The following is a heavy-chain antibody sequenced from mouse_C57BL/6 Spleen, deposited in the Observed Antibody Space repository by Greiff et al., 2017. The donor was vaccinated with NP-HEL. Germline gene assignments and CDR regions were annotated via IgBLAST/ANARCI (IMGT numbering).Heavy chain of an antibody. CDR2: INPNNGGT. CDR3: ARDYYGSSSQYFDV. J-gene: IGHJ1*03. Sequence: EVQLHQSGPELVKPGASVKISCKASGYTFTDYYMNWVKQSHGKSLEWIGDINPNNGGTSYNQKFKGKATLTVDKSSSTAYMELRSLTSEDSAVYYCARDYYGSSSQYFDVWGTGTTVTVSS. V-gene: IGHV1-26*01. D-gene: IGHD1-1*01. CDR1: GYTFTDYY.